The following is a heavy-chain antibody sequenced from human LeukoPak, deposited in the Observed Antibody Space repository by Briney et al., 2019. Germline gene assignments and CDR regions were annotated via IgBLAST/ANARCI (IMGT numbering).Heavy chain of an antibody. Sequence: GRSLRLSCAASGFTFSSYGMHWVRQAPGKGLEWVAVISYDGSNKYYADSVKGRFTISRDNSKNTLYLQMNSLRAEDTAVYYCAKELHGLDYWGQGTLVTVSS. CDR1: GFTFSSYG. CDR3: AKELHGLDY. J-gene: IGHJ4*02. CDR2: ISYDGSNK. V-gene: IGHV3-30*18.